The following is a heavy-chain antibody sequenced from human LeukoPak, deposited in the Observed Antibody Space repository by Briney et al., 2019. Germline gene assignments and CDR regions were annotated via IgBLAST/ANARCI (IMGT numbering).Heavy chain of an antibody. CDR2: ISGTGGST. Sequence: GGSLRLSCAASGFTFSSYSMSWVRQAPGKGLEWVSAISGTGGSTYYADSVKGRFTISRDNSKNTLYLQMNSQRAEDTAVYYCAKDDGYTDDWGQGALVTVSS. V-gene: IGHV3-23*01. J-gene: IGHJ4*02. D-gene: IGHD5-24*01. CDR3: AKDDGYTDD. CDR1: GFTFSSYS.